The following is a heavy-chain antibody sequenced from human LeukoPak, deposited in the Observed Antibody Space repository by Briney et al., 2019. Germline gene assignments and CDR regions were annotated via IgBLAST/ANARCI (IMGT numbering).Heavy chain of an antibody. CDR3: ARARKEYSSSSGSYFDY. Sequence: PGGSLRLSCAASGFTFSSYAMSWVRQAPGKGLEWVSAISGSGGSTYYADSVRGRFTISRDNSKNTLYLQMNSLRAEDTAVYYCARARKEYSSSSGSYFDYWGQGTLVTVSS. J-gene: IGHJ4*02. CDR2: ISGSGGST. D-gene: IGHD6-6*01. CDR1: GFTFSSYA. V-gene: IGHV3-23*01.